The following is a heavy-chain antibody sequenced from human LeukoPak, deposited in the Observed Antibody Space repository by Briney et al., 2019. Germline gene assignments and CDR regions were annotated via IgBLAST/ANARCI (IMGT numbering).Heavy chain of an antibody. CDR3: ARADTAMVNYGMDV. J-gene: IGHJ6*02. Sequence: GGSLRLSCAASGFTFSSYAMHWVRQAPGKGLEWVAVISYDGSNKYYADSVKGRFTISRDNSKNTLYLQMNSLRAEDTAVYYCARADTAMVNYGMDVWGQGTTVTVSS. CDR1: GFTFSSYA. CDR2: ISYDGSNK. V-gene: IGHV3-30-3*01. D-gene: IGHD5-18*01.